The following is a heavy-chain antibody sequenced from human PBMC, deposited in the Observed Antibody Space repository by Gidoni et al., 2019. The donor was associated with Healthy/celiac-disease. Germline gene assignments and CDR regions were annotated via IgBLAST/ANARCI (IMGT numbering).Heavy chain of an antibody. Sequence: EVQLLESGGGLVQPGGSLRRSCAASGFTFSSYAMSWVRQAPGKGLEWVSAISGSGGSTYYADSVKGRFTISRDNSKNTLYLQMNSLRAEDTAVYYCARLCGGDCYSGYDYWGQGTLVTVSS. CDR2: ISGSGGST. D-gene: IGHD2-21*02. CDR1: GFTFSSYA. CDR3: ARLCGGDCYSGYDY. J-gene: IGHJ4*02. V-gene: IGHV3-23*01.